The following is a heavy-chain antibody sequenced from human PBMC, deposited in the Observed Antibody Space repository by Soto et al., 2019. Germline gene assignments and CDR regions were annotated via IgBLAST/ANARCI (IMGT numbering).Heavy chain of an antibody. CDR2: ISTGSGEYI. CDR1: GFTFSTYS. CDR3: AIGDYGVSYLDD. D-gene: IGHD3-16*01. Sequence: EVQLVESGGGLVKPGGSLRLSCTASGFTFSTYSFNWVRQFPGKGLEWVSSISTGSGEYIYHADSVKGRFTTSRDNAKNSGFLQTTSLRAEDTAVYYCAIGDYGVSYLDDWGKGTTVTVSS. J-gene: IGHJ6*03. V-gene: IGHV3-21*01.